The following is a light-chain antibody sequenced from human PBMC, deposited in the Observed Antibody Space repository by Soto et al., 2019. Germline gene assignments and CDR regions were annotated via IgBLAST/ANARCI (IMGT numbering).Light chain of an antibody. J-gene: IGKJ5*01. V-gene: IGKV1-5*01. CDR2: DAS. CDR3: QQSYRTPT. CDR1: QSISSW. Sequence: DIQMTQSPSTLSASVVDRVTITCRASQSISSWLAWYQQKPGKAPKLLIYDASSLESGVPSRFSGSGSGTDYTLTISSLQPEDFATYYCQQSYRTPTFGQGTRLEIK.